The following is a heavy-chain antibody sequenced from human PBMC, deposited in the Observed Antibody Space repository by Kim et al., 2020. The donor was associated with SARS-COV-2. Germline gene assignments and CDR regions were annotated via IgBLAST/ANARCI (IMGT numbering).Heavy chain of an antibody. CDR2: SYYSGST. V-gene: IGHV4-31*02. Sequence: QHPGKGLEWIGYSYYSGSTYYNPSLKSRVTISVDTSKNQFSLKLSSVTAADTAVYYCARAEGSITIFGVVIQNFDYWGQGTLVTVSS. J-gene: IGHJ4*02. CDR3: ARAEGSITIFGVVIQNFDY. D-gene: IGHD3-3*01.